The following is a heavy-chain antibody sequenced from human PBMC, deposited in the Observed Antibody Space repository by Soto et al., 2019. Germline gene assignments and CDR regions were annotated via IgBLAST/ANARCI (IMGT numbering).Heavy chain of an antibody. Sequence: QVQLVQSGAEVKRPGASVRVSCKASGYTFVDYAIHWVRQAPGQRLEWMGWINAGSGNAQFSQKFQDRVTISRDTSASTAYMELNSLRSDDTAVYYCAKEYCDSSRCYLPDYWGQGALVIVSS. CDR3: AKEYCDSSRCYLPDY. CDR1: GYTFVDYA. CDR2: INAGSGNA. D-gene: IGHD2-2*01. V-gene: IGHV1-3*01. J-gene: IGHJ4*02.